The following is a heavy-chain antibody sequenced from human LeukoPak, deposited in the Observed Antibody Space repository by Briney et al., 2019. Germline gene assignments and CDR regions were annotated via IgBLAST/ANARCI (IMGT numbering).Heavy chain of an antibody. CDR3: ARSLGETTFDY. J-gene: IGHJ4*02. V-gene: IGHV3-33*01. CDR1: RLTFKNYG. CDR2: IYYDGSKK. Sequence: GGSLRLSCAASRLTFKNYGMHWVRQAPGKGLEWVAVIYYDGSKKYYADSVKGRFTISRDNSKNTVHLEMSSLRVEDTAVYHCARSLGETTFDYWGQGTLVTVSP. D-gene: IGHD3-16*01.